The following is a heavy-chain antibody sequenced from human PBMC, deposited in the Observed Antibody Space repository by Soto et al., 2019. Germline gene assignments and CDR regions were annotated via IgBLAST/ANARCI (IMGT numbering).Heavy chain of an antibody. Sequence: QVQLVQSAAEVKKPGASVKVSCKASGYTFTSYYMHWVRQAPGQGLEWMGIINPSGGSTSYAQKFPGAVTQPRDTATRTGYMGLSSLRSEDTAVYYCARGSSGWYYYFDYWGQGPLVTVSS. CDR3: ARGSSGWYYYFDY. CDR1: GYTFTSYY. D-gene: IGHD6-19*01. CDR2: INPSGGST. V-gene: IGHV1-46*01. J-gene: IGHJ4*02.